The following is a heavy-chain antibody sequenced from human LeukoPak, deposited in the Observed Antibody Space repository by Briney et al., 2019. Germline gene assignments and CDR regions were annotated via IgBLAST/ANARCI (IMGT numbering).Heavy chain of an antibody. D-gene: IGHD2-2*01. J-gene: IGHJ6*02. CDR2: INHSGST. CDR3: ARDQEEVPAAVYGMDV. V-gene: IGHV4-34*01. Sequence: SETLSLTCAVYGGSFSGYYWSWSRQPPGKGLEWIGEINHSGSTNYNPSLKSRVTISVDTSKNQFSLKLSSVTAADTAVYYCARDQEEVPAAVYGMDVWGQGTTVTVSS. CDR1: GGSFSGYY.